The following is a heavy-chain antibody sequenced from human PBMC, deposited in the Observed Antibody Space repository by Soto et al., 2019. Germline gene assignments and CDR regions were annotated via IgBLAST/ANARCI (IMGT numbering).Heavy chain of an antibody. J-gene: IGHJ4*02. D-gene: IGHD6-19*01. CDR2: IYYSGST. V-gene: IGHV4-39*01. Sequence: ASETLSLTCTVSGGSISSTTYYWGWIRQPPGKGLEWIGSIYYSGSTYYNPSLKSRVTISVDTSKNQFSLKMSAATAADTAVYYCARRQWLASATYSFADWAQGPLVPVSS. CDR3: ARRQWLASATYSFAD. CDR1: GGSISSTTYY.